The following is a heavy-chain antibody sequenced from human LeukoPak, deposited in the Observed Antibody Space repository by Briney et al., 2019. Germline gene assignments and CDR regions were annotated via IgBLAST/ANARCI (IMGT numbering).Heavy chain of an antibody. Sequence: PSQTLSLTCTVSGGSISSGDYYWNWIRQPPGKGLEWIGYIYYSGSTYYNPSLKSRVTISVGTSKNQFSLKLSSVTAADTAVYYCARDRYGGNEYYFDSWGQGTLVTVSS. CDR2: IYYSGST. J-gene: IGHJ4*02. CDR3: ARDRYGGNEYYFDS. CDR1: GGSISSGDYY. D-gene: IGHD4-23*01. V-gene: IGHV4-30-4*01.